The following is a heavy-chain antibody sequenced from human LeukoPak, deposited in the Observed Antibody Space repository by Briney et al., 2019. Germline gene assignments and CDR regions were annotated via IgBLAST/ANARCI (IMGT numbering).Heavy chain of an antibody. CDR1: GFAVRSKY. CDR2: IYSGGST. CDR3: ARGILKRDAFDI. V-gene: IGHV3-66*02. Sequence: PRRSLRLSCADSGFAVRSKYINLVRQPPGKGMEWVSVIYSGGSTSYTDSVKGRFTISRDNSKNTLYLQLNSLRPEDTAVYYCARGILKRDAFDIWGQGTMVTVSS. J-gene: IGHJ3*02.